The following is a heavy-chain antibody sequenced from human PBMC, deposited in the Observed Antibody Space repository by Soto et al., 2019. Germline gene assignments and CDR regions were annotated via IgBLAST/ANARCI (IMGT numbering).Heavy chain of an antibody. J-gene: IGHJ4*02. D-gene: IGHD6-19*01. CDR3: ERASSRQWLVPSPFDY. Sequence: QVQLVESGGGVVQPGRSLRLSCAASGFTFSSYGLHWVRQAPGKGLEWVAVIWYDGSNKYYADSVKGRFTISRDNSKNTLYLQMNSPRAENTDVYYCERASSRQWLVPSPFDYWCQGALVTVSS. CDR2: IWYDGSNK. CDR1: GFTFSSYG. V-gene: IGHV3-33*01.